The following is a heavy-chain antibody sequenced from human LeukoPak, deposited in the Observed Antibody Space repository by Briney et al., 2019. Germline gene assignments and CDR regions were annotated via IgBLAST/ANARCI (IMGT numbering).Heavy chain of an antibody. Sequence: SGPTLVNPTQPLTLTCAFSGFSLSTSEVGVGWLRQDPGKALEWLALIYWNDDEYYSPSLKTRLTIIKDTSKNQVVLKMTNMDAVDRGTYYCARGRGSARSSLIDYWGRGTLVTVSS. J-gene: IGHJ4*02. CDR2: IYWNDDE. D-gene: IGHD6-6*01. V-gene: IGHV2-5*04. CDR1: GFSLSTSEVG. CDR3: ARGRGSARSSLIDY.